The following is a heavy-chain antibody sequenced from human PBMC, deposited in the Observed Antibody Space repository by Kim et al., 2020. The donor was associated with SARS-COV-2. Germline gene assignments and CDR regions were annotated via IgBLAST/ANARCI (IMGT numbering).Heavy chain of an antibody. CDR3: ARQGAEAVDPDAFDI. CDR2: INYSGST. Sequence: SETLSLTCTVSGGSISSSCYYWGWIRQPPGKGLEWIGSINYSGSTYYNPSLKSRVTISVDTSKNQFSLKLSSVTAADTAVYYCARQGAEAVDPDAFDIWGEGTMVTVSS. CDR1: GGSISSSCYY. J-gene: IGHJ3*02. D-gene: IGHD6-19*01. V-gene: IGHV4-39*01.